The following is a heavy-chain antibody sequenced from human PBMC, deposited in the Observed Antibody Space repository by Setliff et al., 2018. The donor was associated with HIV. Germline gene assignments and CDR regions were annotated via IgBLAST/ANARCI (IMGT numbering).Heavy chain of an antibody. Sequence: SETLSLTCTVSGGSIISGSNYWSWIRQPAGKGLEWIGRIYTSGSTNYNPSLKSRVTMSVDTSKNQFSLNLNSVTAADTAVYYCARSRGPWDSSHEPGSSWFDYWGQGTLVTVSS. J-gene: IGHJ4*02. CDR2: IYTSGST. D-gene: IGHD6-13*01. CDR1: GGSIISGSNY. V-gene: IGHV4-61*02. CDR3: ARSRGPWDSSHEPGSSWFDY.